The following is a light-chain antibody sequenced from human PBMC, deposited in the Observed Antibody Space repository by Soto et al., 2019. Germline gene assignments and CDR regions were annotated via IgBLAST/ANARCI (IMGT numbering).Light chain of an antibody. CDR3: SSDAGSHKV. Sequence: QSVLTQPPSASGSPGQSVTISCTGTSSDVGGYNYVSWYQQHPGKAPKLMIYEVSKRPSGVPDRFSGSKSGNTASLTVYGLKAEDEADYDCSSDAGSHKVFGGGTQLTVL. J-gene: IGLJ2*01. CDR2: EVS. CDR1: SSDVGGYNY. V-gene: IGLV2-8*01.